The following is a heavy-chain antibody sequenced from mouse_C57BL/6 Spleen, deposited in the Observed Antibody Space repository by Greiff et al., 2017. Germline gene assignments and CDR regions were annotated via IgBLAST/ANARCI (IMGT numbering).Heavy chain of an antibody. Sequence: EVQLVESGPGLAKPSQTLSLTCSVTGYSITSDYWNWIRKFPGNKLEYMGYISYSGSTYYNPSLKSRISITRDTSKNQYYLQLNSVTTEDTATYYCARSDYYGSSLYWYFDVWGTGTTVTVSS. V-gene: IGHV3-8*01. CDR2: ISYSGST. CDR1: GYSITSDY. J-gene: IGHJ1*03. CDR3: ARSDYYGSSLYWYFDV. D-gene: IGHD1-1*01.